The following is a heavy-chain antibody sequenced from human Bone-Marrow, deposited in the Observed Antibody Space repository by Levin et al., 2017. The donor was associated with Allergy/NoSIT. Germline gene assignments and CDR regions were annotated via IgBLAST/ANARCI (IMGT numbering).Heavy chain of an antibody. J-gene: IGHJ6*02. D-gene: IGHD6-25*01. CDR3: ARVAAEGDFYYYGMDV. CDR2: INSDASII. Sequence: LTCAASGFTFSSYWMHWVRQAPGKGLVWVSRINSDASIINYADSVKGRFTISRDNAKNTQYLQMNSLRAEDTAVYYCARVAAEGDFYYYGMDVWGQGTTVTVAS. CDR1: GFTFSSYW. V-gene: IGHV3-74*01.